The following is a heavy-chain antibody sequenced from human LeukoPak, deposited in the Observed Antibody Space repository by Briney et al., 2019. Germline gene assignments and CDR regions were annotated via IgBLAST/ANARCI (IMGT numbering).Heavy chain of an antibody. CDR1: GLTLSSAG. D-gene: IGHD6-19*01. CDR2: INGSGGRT. CDR3: AKDLEVYISGWFPPRDY. Sequence: PGGSLRLACAAYGLTLSSAGMRSVRQAPGRGLGWDPSINGSGGRTTYAASVEGRFTIYRHNSRNTPYLQMNSLRAEETAVYYCAKDLEVYISGWFPPRDYWGQGTLVTVSS. V-gene: IGHV3-23*01. J-gene: IGHJ4*02.